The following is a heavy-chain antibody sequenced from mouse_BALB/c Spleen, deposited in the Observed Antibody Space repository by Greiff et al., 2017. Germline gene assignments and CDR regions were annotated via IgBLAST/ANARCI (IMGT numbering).Heavy chain of an antibody. CDR1: GYTFTDYA. CDR2: ISTYYGDA. J-gene: IGHJ4*01. Sequence: VKLMESGAELVRPGVSVKISCKGSGYTFTDYAMHWVKQSHAKSLEWIGVISTYYGDASYNQKFKGKATMTVDKSSSTAYMELARLTSEDSAIYYCARRVFAMDYWGQGTSVTVSS. CDR3: ARRVFAMDY. V-gene: IGHV1S137*01.